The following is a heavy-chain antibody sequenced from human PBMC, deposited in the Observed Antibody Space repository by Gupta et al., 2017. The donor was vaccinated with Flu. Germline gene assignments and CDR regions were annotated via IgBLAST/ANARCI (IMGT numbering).Heavy chain of an antibody. CDR3: AADSLGGPTFYYFNH. V-gene: IGHV3-15*01. CDR2: IRSKVDGGTA. Sequence: PGKGLEWVGRIRSKVDGGTADYATFARGRFTISRDDSEGTLYLQLNNLKTEETAVYHCAADSLGGPTFYYFNHWGQGTLVTVSS. D-gene: IGHD2-15*01. J-gene: IGHJ4*02.